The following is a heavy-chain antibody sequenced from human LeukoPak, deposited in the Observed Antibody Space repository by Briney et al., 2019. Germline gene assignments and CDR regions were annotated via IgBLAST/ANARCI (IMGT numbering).Heavy chain of an antibody. CDR2: INHSGST. D-gene: IGHD6-13*01. J-gene: IGHJ6*03. V-gene: IGHV4-34*01. CDR1: GGSFSGYY. CDR3: AKAGAAGTNYYYYMDV. Sequence: PSETLSLTCAVYGGSFSGYYWSWIRQPPGKGLEWIGEINHSGSTNYNPSLKSRVTISVDTSKNQFSLKLSSVTAADTAVYYCAKAGAAGTNYYYYMDVWGKGTTVTVSS.